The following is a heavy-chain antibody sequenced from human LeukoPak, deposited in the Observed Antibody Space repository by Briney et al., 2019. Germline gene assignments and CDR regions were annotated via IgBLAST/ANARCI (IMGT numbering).Heavy chain of an antibody. J-gene: IGHJ2*01. D-gene: IGHD2/OR15-2a*01. CDR2: ISPYNGNT. Sequence: ASVTVPCMASGYTFSSYAISWVRQAPGQELEGMGWISPYNGNTNSAQRFQGRVTMTTETSTSAAYMELTSLRSDDTAVYYCARDNTWYFDLWGRGTLVTVA. V-gene: IGHV1-18*01. CDR3: ARDNTWYFDL. CDR1: GYTFSSYA.